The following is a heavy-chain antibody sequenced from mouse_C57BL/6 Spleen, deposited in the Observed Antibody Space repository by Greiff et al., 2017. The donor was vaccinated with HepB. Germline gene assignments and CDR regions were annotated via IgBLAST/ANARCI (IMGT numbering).Heavy chain of an antibody. Sequence: VQRVESGAELARPGASVKLSCKASGYTFTSYGISWVKQRTGQGLEWIGEIYPRSGNTYYNEKFKGKATLTADKSSSTAYMELRSLTSEDSAVYYCARLRITTGGTYWGQGTTLTVSS. J-gene: IGHJ2*01. CDR1: GYTFTSYG. CDR2: IYPRSGNT. D-gene: IGHD1-1*01. V-gene: IGHV1-81*01. CDR3: ARLRITTGGTY.